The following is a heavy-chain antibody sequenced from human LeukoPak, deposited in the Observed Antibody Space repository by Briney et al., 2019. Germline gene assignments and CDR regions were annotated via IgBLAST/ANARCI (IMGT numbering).Heavy chain of an antibody. CDR1: GFTFSSYG. D-gene: IGHD3-22*01. J-gene: IGHJ4*02. CDR3: ARDGHDSSGYYSGYFDY. V-gene: IGHV3-33*01. CDR2: IWYDGSNK. Sequence: GGTLRLSCAASGFTFSSYGMHGGPEAPGKGLGCVAVIWYDGSNKYYADSVKGRFTISRDNSKNTLYLQMNSLRAEDTAVYYCARDGHDSSGYYSGYFDYWGQGTLVTVSS.